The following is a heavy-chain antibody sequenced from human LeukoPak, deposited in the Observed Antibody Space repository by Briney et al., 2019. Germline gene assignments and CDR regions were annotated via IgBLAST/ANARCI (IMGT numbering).Heavy chain of an antibody. Sequence: ASVKVSCKASGYTFTGYYMHWVRQAPGQGLEWMGRINPNSSGTNYAQKFQGRVTMTRDTSISTAYMELSRLRSDDTAVYYCARGPYYYDSSGTNWFDPWGQGTLVTVSS. CDR3: ARGPYYYDSSGTNWFDP. V-gene: IGHV1-2*06. J-gene: IGHJ5*02. CDR2: INPNSSGT. D-gene: IGHD3-22*01. CDR1: GYTFTGYY.